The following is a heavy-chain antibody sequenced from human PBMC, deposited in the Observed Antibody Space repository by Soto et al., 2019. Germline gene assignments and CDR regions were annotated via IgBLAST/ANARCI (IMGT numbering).Heavy chain of an antibody. CDR1: GFTVTDIY. J-gene: IGHJ3*02. D-gene: IGHD2-15*01. Sequence: EVQLVESGGGLVQPGGSLRLSCVASGFTVTDIYMNWVRQAPGKGLEWVSVIYKDFTDYADFVRGRFSVSTGTSKNAFYLQLDNLRAEDTAVYYCAREPRYCSGGSCSIMGDAFDIWGQGAMVTVSS. CDR3: AREPRYCSGGSCSIMGDAFDI. CDR2: IYKDFT. V-gene: IGHV3-66*01.